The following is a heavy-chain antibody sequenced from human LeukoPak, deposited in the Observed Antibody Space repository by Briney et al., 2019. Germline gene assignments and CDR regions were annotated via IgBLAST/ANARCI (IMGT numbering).Heavy chain of an antibody. CDR2: IYHSGST. J-gene: IGHJ4*02. CDR1: GGSISSGGYS. Sequence: SETLSLTCAVSGGSISSGGYSWSWIRQPPGKGLEWIGYIYHSGSTYYNPSLKSRVTISVDRSKNQFSLKLSSVTAADTAVYYCASQYSSGWYHAFDYWGQGTLVTVSS. CDR3: ASQYSSGWYHAFDY. V-gene: IGHV4-30-2*01. D-gene: IGHD6-19*01.